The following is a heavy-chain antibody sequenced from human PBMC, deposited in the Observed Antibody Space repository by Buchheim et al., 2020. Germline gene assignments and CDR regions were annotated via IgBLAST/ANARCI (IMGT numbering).Heavy chain of an antibody. D-gene: IGHD2-15*01. J-gene: IGHJ4*02. CDR2: IIPIFGTA. CDR3: AREGYYSGGSCSDAEDY. CDR1: GGTFSSYA. V-gene: IGHV1-69*06. Sequence: QVQLVQSGAEVKKPGSSVKVSCKASGGTFSSYAISWVRQAPGQGLEWMGGIIPIFGTANYAQKFQGRVTMTRHTSISTAYMELSSLRSEDTAVYYCAREGYYSGGSCSDAEDYWGQGTL.